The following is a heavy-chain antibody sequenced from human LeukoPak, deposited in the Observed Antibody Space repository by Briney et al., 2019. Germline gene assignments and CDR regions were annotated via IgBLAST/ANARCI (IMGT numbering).Heavy chain of an antibody. Sequence: SLNNSCKGSGYTFTNYWIGWVREMPGKGLEWMGIIYPGDSDTRYSPSFQGPVTISADKSINTAYLQWSSLKASDTAMYYCARRQGCSSTSCPPDSWGQGTLVTVSS. D-gene: IGHD2-2*01. CDR3: ARRQGCSSTSCPPDS. J-gene: IGHJ4*02. CDR1: GYTFTNYW. V-gene: IGHV5-51*01. CDR2: IYPGDSDT.